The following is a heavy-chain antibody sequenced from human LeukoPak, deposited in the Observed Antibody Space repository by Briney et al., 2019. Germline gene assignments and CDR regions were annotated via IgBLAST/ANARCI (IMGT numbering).Heavy chain of an antibody. CDR3: ARHAITMVRGDDYYYMDV. CDR1: GYRFTSYW. D-gene: IGHD3-10*01. Sequence: GESLKISCKGSGYRFTSYWIGWVRQMPGKGLEWMGIIYPGDSDTRYSPSFQGQVTISADKSISTAYLQWSSLKASDTAMYYCARHAITMVRGDDYYYMDVWGKGTTVTVSS. CDR2: IYPGDSDT. J-gene: IGHJ6*03. V-gene: IGHV5-51*01.